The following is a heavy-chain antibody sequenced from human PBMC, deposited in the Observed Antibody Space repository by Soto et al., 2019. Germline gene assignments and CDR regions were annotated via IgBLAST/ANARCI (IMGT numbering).Heavy chain of an antibody. CDR1: GGSFSGYY. Sequence: SETLSLTCAVYGGSFSGYYWSWIRQPPGKGLEWIGEINHSGSTNYNPSLKSRVTISVDTSKNQFSLKLSSVTAADMAVYYCARTFRSYYDSSGYYYGPGFDYWGQGTLVTVSS. V-gene: IGHV4-34*01. CDR2: INHSGST. J-gene: IGHJ4*02. CDR3: ARTFRSYYDSSGYYYGPGFDY. D-gene: IGHD3-22*01.